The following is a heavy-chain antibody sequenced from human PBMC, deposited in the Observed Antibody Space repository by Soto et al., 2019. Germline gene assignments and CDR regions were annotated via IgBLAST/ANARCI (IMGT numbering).Heavy chain of an antibody. CDR2: MFYSGST. J-gene: IGHJ4*02. V-gene: IGHV4-31*03. Sequence: PSETLSLTCTVSGAYFSSGRSYWSLIRQHPGKGLEWIGYMFYSGSTDYHPSLKIRVNISSDTSKNKFSLRLTSATPADTAVYYWARDKGYGNFDSGGQGILVTVSS. CDR1: GAYFSSGRSY. D-gene: IGHD5-12*01. CDR3: ARDKGYGNFDS.